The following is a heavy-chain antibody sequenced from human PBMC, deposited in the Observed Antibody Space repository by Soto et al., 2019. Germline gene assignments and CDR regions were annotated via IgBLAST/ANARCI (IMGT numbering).Heavy chain of an antibody. V-gene: IGHV3-7*03. J-gene: IGHJ6*02. Sequence: EVQLVEAGGGLVQPGGSLRLSCAASGFTFSSYWMSWVRQAPGKGLEWVANIKQDGSEKYYADSVKGRFTISRDNAKNSLYLQMNSLRAEDTAVYYCARERFLEWLMRRYGMDVWGQGTTVTVSS. CDR2: IKQDGSEK. CDR1: GFTFSSYW. CDR3: ARERFLEWLMRRYGMDV. D-gene: IGHD3-3*01.